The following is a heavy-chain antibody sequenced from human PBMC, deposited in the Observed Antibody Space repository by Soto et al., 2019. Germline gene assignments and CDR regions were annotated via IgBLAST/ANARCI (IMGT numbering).Heavy chain of an antibody. Sequence: SQNLSLTCAISVYSVSSNSAAWNWISQSPSRGLEWLGRTYYRSKWYNEYAVSVKSRITINPDTSKNQFSLQLNSVTPEDTAVYYCARGHSRGSGYHKYYYYGMDVWGQGTKVPVXS. CDR2: TYYRSKWYN. CDR1: VYSVSSNSAA. V-gene: IGHV6-1*01. CDR3: ARGHSRGSGYHKYYYYGMDV. J-gene: IGHJ6*02. D-gene: IGHD3-3*01.